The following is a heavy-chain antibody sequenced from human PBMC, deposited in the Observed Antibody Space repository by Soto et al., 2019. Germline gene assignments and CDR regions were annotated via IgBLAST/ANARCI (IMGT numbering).Heavy chain of an antibody. CDR1: GGSISSYY. CDR3: ARLGGFYQSLDS. D-gene: IGHD3-22*01. J-gene: IGHJ5*01. Sequence: SETLSLTCTVSGGSISSYYWSWIRQPPGKGLEWIGYIYYAGTTTYNPSIKSRVTISVDSSKNQFSLNLTSVSAADTAVYYCARLGGFYQSLDSWGQGTLVTVSS. V-gene: IGHV4-59*08. CDR2: IYYAGTT.